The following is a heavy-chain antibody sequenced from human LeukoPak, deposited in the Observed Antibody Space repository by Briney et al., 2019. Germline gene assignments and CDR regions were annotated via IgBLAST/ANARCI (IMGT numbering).Heavy chain of an antibody. V-gene: IGHV3-7*01. D-gene: IGHD1-26*01. CDR3: ARPPRWEDAFDV. CDR1: GFTFSSFW. Sequence: PGGSLRLSCEASGFTFSSFWINWVRQAPGKGLEWVANIKYDGSHKYYVDSVKGRFTISRDNAKNSVHLQMNSLRAEDTAVYYCARPPRWEDAFDVWGRGTMVTVSS. J-gene: IGHJ3*01. CDR2: IKYDGSHK.